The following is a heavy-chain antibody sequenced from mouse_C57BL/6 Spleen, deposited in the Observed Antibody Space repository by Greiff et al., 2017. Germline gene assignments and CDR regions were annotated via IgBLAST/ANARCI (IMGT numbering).Heavy chain of an antibody. J-gene: IGHJ3*01. CDR3: ARELGHAY. CDR1: GYTFTDYY. V-gene: IGHV1-76*01. CDR2: IYPGSGNT. Sequence: QVQLQQSGAELVRPGASVKLSCKASGYTFTDYYINWVKQRPGQGLEWIARIYPGSGNTYYNEKFKGKATLTAEKSSSTAYMQLSSLTSEDSAVYFCARELGHAYWGQGTLVTVSA. D-gene: IGHD4-1*01.